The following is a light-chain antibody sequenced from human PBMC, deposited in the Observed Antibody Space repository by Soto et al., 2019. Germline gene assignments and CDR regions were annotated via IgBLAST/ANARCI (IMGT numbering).Light chain of an antibody. CDR1: QSLGNTY. CDR2: DAS. CDR3: QQYGTLIT. Sequence: EIVLTQSPATLSLSPGERATLSCRASQSLGNTYLAWYQRKPGQAPRLLIYDASSRATDIPDRFSGSGAGPDFTLTISRLEPEDSAVYYCQQYGTLITFGQGTRLEIK. J-gene: IGKJ5*01. V-gene: IGKV3-20*01.